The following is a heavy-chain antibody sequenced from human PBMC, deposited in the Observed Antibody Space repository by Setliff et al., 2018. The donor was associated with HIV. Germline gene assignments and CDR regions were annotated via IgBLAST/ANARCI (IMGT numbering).Heavy chain of an antibody. Sequence: SQTLSLPRAVSGDPVTSRNWWSWVRQAPGKGLDWIGEIYHNGITNYNPSPKSQLIMALDKSKNEIFLKLSSVTAADTAAYYCARGGDYYDSTGARAGFDFWGKGTMVTVSS. CDR2: IYHNGIT. D-gene: IGHD3-22*01. V-gene: IGHV4-4*02. CDR1: GDPVTSRNW. J-gene: IGHJ3*01. CDR3: ARGGDYYDSTGARAGFDF.